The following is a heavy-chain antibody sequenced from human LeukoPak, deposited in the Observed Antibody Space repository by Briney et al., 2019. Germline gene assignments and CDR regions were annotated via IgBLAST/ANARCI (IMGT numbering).Heavy chain of an antibody. CDR3: AKDGNWARFED. J-gene: IGHJ4*02. CDR1: GFIVSTND. V-gene: IGHV3-53*01. Sequence: GESLRLSCAASGFIVSTNDMSWVRQAPGKGLEWVSVIRSDGRTYYADSVKGRFTISRDNSKNMVWLQINSPTAEDTATYYCAKDGNWARFEDWGQGTLVTVSS. CDR2: IRSDGRT. D-gene: IGHD7-27*01.